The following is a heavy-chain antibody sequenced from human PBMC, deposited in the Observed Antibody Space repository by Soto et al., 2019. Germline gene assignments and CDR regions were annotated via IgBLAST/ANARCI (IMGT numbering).Heavy chain of an antibody. CDR1: GFTLSSYW. CDR3: ARDLGNYDRYYFDY. D-gene: IGHD1-7*01. J-gene: IGHJ4*02. CDR2: INSDGIRT. Sequence: EVQLVESGGGLVQRGGSLRLSCAASGFTLSSYWMHWVRQVPGKGLMWVSRINSDGIRTNYADSVKGRFTISRDNAKNTLYLQMNSLRAEDTAVYYCARDLGNYDRYYFDYWGQGTLVTVSS. V-gene: IGHV3-74*01.